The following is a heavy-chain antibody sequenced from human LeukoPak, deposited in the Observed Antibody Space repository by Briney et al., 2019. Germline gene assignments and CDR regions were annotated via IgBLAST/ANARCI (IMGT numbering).Heavy chain of an antibody. V-gene: IGHV3-30*04. D-gene: IGHD1-7*01. CDR3: AKVRVVFNWNYAYYFDS. CDR2: ISYDGSNK. J-gene: IGHJ4*02. CDR1: GFAFDDYA. Sequence: PGGSLRLSCAASGFAFDDYAMHWVRQAPGKGLEWVAVISYDGSNKYYADSVKGRFTISRDNSKNTLYLQTNSLRAEDTAVYYCAKVRVVFNWNYAYYFDSWGQGTLVTVSS.